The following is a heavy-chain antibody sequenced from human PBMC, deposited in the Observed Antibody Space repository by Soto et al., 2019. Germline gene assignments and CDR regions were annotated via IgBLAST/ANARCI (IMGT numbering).Heavy chain of an antibody. CDR2: IYHSGSA. CDR1: GASISSSGYY. D-gene: IGHD5-12*01. J-gene: IGHJ4*02. V-gene: IGHV4-39*01. CDR3: ASLHSGYAFDLGS. Sequence: SETLSLTCTVSGASISSSGYYWVWVRQPPGKDLEWIGSIYHSGSACYKPSLQSRVTILVDTSKNQFSLMVTSVTAADTAVYYCASLHSGYAFDLGSWGQGSLVTVSS.